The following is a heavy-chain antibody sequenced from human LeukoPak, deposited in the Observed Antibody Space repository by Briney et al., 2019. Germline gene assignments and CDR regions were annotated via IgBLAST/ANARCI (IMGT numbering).Heavy chain of an antibody. D-gene: IGHD4-17*01. J-gene: IGHJ4*02. CDR3: VRGPSFGDFVDYLDS. CDR2: IKQGGNTK. Sequence: PGGSLRLSCAASGFTFSSRWMTWVRLAPGKGLEWVAHIKQGGNTKHYVGSVKGRFTISRDDAQNTLYLQMNSLRDDDTAVYYCVRGPSFGDFVDYLDSWGQGTRVTISS. CDR1: GFTFSSRW. V-gene: IGHV3-7*01.